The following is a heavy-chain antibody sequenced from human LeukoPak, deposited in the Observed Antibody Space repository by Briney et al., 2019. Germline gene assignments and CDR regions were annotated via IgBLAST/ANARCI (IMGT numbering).Heavy chain of an antibody. CDR2: ISYDGSNK. V-gene: IGHV3-30-3*01. CDR1: GFTFSSYA. CDR3: ARSGYCSSTSCYTDPFDY. J-gene: IGHJ4*02. D-gene: IGHD2-2*02. Sequence: GGSLRLSCAASGFTFSSYAMHWVRQAPGKGLEWVAVISYDGSNKYYADSVKGRFTISRDNSKNTLYLQMNSLRAEDTAVYYCARSGYCSSTSCYTDPFDYWGQGTLVTVSS.